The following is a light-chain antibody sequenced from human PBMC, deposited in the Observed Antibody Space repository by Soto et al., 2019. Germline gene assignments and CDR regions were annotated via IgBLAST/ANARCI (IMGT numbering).Light chain of an antibody. CDR3: QQYNSYPLT. CDR2: KAS. Sequence: DIQMTQSPSTLSASVGDRVTITCRASQSISIWLAWYQQKPGNAPNHLIYKASSLESVVPTRFSGSGSGTEFTLTISSLQPDDFATYYCQQYNSYPLTFGGGTKVEIK. V-gene: IGKV1-5*03. J-gene: IGKJ4*01. CDR1: QSISIW.